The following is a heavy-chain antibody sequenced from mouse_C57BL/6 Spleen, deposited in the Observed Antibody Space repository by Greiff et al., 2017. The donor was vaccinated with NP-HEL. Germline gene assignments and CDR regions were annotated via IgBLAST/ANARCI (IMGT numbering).Heavy chain of an antibody. J-gene: IGHJ4*01. CDR1: GYAFSSSW. Sequence: QVQLQQSGPELVKPGASVKISCKASGYAFSSSWMNWVKQRPGKGLEWIGRIYPGDGDTNYNGKFKGKATLTADKSSSTAYMQRSSLTSEDSAVYFCARLPLRYAMDYWGQGTSVTVSS. CDR2: IYPGDGDT. CDR3: ARLPLRYAMDY. D-gene: IGHD1-1*01. V-gene: IGHV1-82*01.